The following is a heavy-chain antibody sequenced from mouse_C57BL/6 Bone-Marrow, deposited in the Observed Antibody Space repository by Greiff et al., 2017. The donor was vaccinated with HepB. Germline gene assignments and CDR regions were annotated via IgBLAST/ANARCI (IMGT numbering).Heavy chain of an antibody. J-gene: IGHJ3*01. CDR3: TGSYYDYGRGFAY. D-gene: IGHD2-4*01. CDR1: GFTFSNYW. V-gene: IGHV6-3*01. CDR2: IRLKSDNDAT. Sequence: EVKVEEPGGGLVQPGGSMKLSCVASGFTFSNYWITWVRQSPEKGLEWVAQIRLKSDNDATHYEETVKGRFTISRDDSKSSVYLQMNNLRAADAGIYYCTGSYYDYGRGFAYWGQGTLVTVSA.